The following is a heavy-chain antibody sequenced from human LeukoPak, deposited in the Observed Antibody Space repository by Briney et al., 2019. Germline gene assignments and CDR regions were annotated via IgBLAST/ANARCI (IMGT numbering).Heavy chain of an antibody. CDR1: GFTFSSSA. J-gene: IGHJ4*02. V-gene: IGHV3-23*01. D-gene: IGHD6-13*01. CDR2: ISNNGGYT. Sequence: PGGSLRLSCAASGFTFSSSAMSWVRQAPGKGLEWVSAISNNGGYTYYADSVQGRLTISRDNSKSTLCLQMNSLRAEDTAVYYCARDGIAAVDFDYWGQGILVTVSS. CDR3: ARDGIAAVDFDY.